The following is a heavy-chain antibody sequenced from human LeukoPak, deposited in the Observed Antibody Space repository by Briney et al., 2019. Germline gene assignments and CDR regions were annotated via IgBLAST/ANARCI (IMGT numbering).Heavy chain of an antibody. CDR1: GFTVSGNY. J-gene: IGHJ4*02. CDR2: IYSGGST. CDR3: ARGDDYGGAWYYFDY. Sequence: GGSLRLSCAASGFTVSGNYMNWVRQAPGKGLEWVSVIYSGGSTYYADSVRGRFTISRDNSKNTLFLQMNSLRAEDTAEYYCARGDDYGGAWYYFDYWGQGTLVTVSS. D-gene: IGHD4-23*01. V-gene: IGHV3-53*01.